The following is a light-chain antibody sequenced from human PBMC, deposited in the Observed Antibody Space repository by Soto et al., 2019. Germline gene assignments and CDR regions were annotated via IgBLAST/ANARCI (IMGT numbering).Light chain of an antibody. Sequence: QLVLTQSPSASASLGASVKLTCTLSSGHSSYAIAWHQQQPEKGPRYLMTVNSDGSHSRGDGIPDRFSGSSSGAERYLTISSLQSEDEADYYCQTWGTGIRVFGGGTKLTVL. CDR2: VNSDGSH. V-gene: IGLV4-69*01. CDR1: SGHSSYA. CDR3: QTWGTGIRV. J-gene: IGLJ3*02.